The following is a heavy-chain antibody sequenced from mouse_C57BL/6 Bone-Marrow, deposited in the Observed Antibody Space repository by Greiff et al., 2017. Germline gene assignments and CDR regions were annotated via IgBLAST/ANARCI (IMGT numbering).Heavy chain of an antibody. D-gene: IGHD1-1*02. V-gene: IGHV1-81*01. CDR2: ISPRSGNT. J-gene: IGHJ4*01. CDR3: ARLFLWFPAMDY. Sequence: VQLQQSGAELARPGASVKLSCKASGYTFTSYGISWVKQRTGQGLEWIGEISPRSGNTYYNEKFQGKATLTADKSSSTAYMELRSLTSEDSAVYFCARLFLWFPAMDYWGQGTSVTVSS. CDR1: GYTFTSYG.